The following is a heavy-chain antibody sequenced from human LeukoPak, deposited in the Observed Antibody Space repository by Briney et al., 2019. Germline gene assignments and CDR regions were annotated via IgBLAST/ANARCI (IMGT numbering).Heavy chain of an antibody. J-gene: IGHJ4*02. CDR3: ARDRHSSSWYLGY. CDR2: IWYDGSNK. V-gene: IGHV3-33*01. D-gene: IGHD6-13*01. Sequence: GGSLRLSCAASGFTSSSYGMHWVRQAPGEGLEWVAVIWYDGSNKYYADSVKGRFTISRDNSKNTLYLQMNSLRAEDTAVYYCARDRHSSSWYLGYWGQGTLVTVSS. CDR1: GFTSSSYG.